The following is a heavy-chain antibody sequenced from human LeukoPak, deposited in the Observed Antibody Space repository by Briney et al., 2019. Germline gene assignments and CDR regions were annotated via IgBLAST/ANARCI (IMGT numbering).Heavy chain of an antibody. CDR1: GYTFTGYY. D-gene: IGHD4/OR15-4a*01. V-gene: IGHV1-2*02. CDR3: ARDELVQRDYYYGMDV. CDR2: INPNSGGT. Sequence: ASVKVSCKASGYTFTGYYMHWVRRAPGQGLEWMGWINPNSGGTNYAQKFQGRVTMTRDTSTSTVYMELSSLRSEDTAVYYCARDELVQRDYYYGMDVWGQGTTVTVSS. J-gene: IGHJ6*02.